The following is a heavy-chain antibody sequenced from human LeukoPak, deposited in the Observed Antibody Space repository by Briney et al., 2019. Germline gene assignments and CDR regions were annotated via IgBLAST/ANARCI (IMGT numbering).Heavy chain of an antibody. Sequence: GGSLRLSCTASGFPLSNHPMSWVREAPGKGLEWVSVISTSGGDTYHAASVKGRFTISRDNSKNTLYLHMSSLRAEDTAVYYCARVPGSYYVDFDYWGQGTLVTVSS. CDR3: ARVPGSYYVDFDY. V-gene: IGHV3-23*01. D-gene: IGHD3-10*01. CDR2: ISTSGGDT. J-gene: IGHJ4*02. CDR1: GFPLSNHP.